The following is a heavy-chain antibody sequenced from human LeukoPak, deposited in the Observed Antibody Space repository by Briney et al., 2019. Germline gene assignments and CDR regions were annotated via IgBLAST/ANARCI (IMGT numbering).Heavy chain of an antibody. CDR1: GGSFGGYY. CDR2: INHSGST. CDR3: ARPRLSGSYYRVFDY. Sequence: SETLSLTCAVYGGSFGGYYWSWIRQPPGKGLEWIGEINHSGSTNYNPSLKSRVTISVDTSKNQFSLKLSSVTAADTAVYYCARPRLSGSYYRVFDYWGQGTLVAVSS. V-gene: IGHV4-34*01. J-gene: IGHJ4*02. D-gene: IGHD1-26*01.